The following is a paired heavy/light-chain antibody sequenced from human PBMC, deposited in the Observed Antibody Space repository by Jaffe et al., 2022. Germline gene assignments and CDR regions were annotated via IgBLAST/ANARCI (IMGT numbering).Heavy chain of an antibody. CDR3: ARSSGWPYQFDY. Sequence: QVQLVQSGAEVKKPGASVKVSCKASGYTFTGHYTHWVRQAPGQGLEWMGWIGPKSDGTKYAQKFQGRVTMTRDTSISTAYMELSRLTSDDTAVYFCARSSGWPYQFDYWGQGTLVTVSS. CDR1: GYTFTGHY. CDR2: IGPKSDGT. V-gene: IGHV1-2*02. D-gene: IGHD6-19*01. J-gene: IGHJ4*02.
Light chain of an antibody. CDR1: QGISNY. Sequence: DIQLTQSPSFLSTSVGDRVTITCRASQGISNYLAWYQLKPGKAPKLLIYLASTLQGGVPSRFSGSGSGTEFTLTISSLQPEDFATYCCQHLNTNQYTFGQGTKLEIK. CDR2: LAS. J-gene: IGKJ2*01. V-gene: IGKV1-9*01. CDR3: QHLNTNQYT.